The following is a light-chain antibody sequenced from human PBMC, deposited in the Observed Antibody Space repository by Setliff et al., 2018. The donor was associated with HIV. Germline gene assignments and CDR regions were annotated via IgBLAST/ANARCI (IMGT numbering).Light chain of an antibody. J-gene: IGLJ2*01. Sequence: LTQPASVSGSPGQSITISCAGSSSDIGDYESVSWYQQHPGEVPKLMIYDVTKRPSGVSNRFSASKSGNTASLTISGLQAEDEAHYYCCSYAGGDTWIFGGGTKVTVL. CDR2: DVT. CDR3: CSYAGGDTWI. CDR1: SSDIGDYES. V-gene: IGLV2-23*02.